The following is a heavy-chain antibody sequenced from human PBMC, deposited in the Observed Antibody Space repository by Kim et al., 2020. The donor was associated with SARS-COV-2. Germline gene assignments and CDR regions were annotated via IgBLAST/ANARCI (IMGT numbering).Heavy chain of an antibody. CDR3: AKCPSVWCNDY. CDR1: GFTFSNYV. V-gene: IGHV3-23*01. CDR2: INPGSDST. Sequence: GGSLRLSCAASGFTFSNYVMNWVRQAPGKGLEWVSSINPGSDSTYYADSVKGRFAIFRDNSKNTLYLQMNSLRAEDTARYYCAKCPSVWCNDYWGQGTLVTVCS. J-gene: IGHJ4*02. D-gene: IGHD2-8*01.